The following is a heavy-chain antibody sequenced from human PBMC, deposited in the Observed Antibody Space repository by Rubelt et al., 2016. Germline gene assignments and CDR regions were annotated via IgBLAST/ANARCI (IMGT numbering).Heavy chain of an antibody. CDR1: GYSISSGYY. Sequence: QVQLQESGPGLVKPSETLSLTCTVSGYSISSGYYWGWIRQPPGKGLEWIGSIYHSGSTYYNPSLKGRVTISVYTSKNQCSLKLGSVTGADTAVYYCARVSPHYYYYMDVWGKGTTVTVSS. CDR2: IYHSGST. J-gene: IGHJ6*03. V-gene: IGHV4-38-2*02. CDR3: ARVSPHYYYYMDV.